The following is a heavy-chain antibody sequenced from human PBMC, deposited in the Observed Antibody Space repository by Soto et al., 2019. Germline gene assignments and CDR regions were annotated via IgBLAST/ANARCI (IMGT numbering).Heavy chain of an antibody. CDR1: GFTFDDYT. CDR2: ISWDGGST. Sequence: GGSLRLSCAASGFTFDDYTMHWVRQAPGKGLEWVSLISWDGGSTYYADSVKGRFTISRDNSKNSLYLQMNSLRTEDTALYYCAKDIIVATMGFGSDGMEVWGQGTTVTVSS. D-gene: IGHD5-12*01. J-gene: IGHJ6*02. V-gene: IGHV3-43*01. CDR3: AKDIIVATMGFGSDGMEV.